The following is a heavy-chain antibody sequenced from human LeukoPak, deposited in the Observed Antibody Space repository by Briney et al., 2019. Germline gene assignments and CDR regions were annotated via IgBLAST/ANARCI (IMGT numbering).Heavy chain of an antibody. CDR1: GYSISSGYY. Sequence: PSETLSLTCTVSGYSISSGYYWGWIRQPPGKGLEWIGSIYHSGSTYYNPSLKSRVTISVDTSKNQFSLKLSSVTAADTAVYYCARDLGGYCSGGSCYAWGQGTLVTVSS. CDR2: IYHSGST. CDR3: ARDLGGYCSGGSCYA. V-gene: IGHV4-38-2*02. J-gene: IGHJ5*02. D-gene: IGHD2-15*01.